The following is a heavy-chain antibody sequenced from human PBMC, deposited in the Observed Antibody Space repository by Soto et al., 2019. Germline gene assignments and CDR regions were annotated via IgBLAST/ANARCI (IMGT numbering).Heavy chain of an antibody. J-gene: IGHJ6*02. D-gene: IGHD6-13*01. CDR3: ARNWKLAAAGVYYGMDV. V-gene: IGHV4-31*03. Sequence: QVQLQESGPGLVKPSQTLSLTCTVSGGSISSGGYYWSWIRQHPGKGLEWIGYIYYSGSTYYNPSLKSRVTISVDTSKNQFSRKLSSVTAADTAVYYCARNWKLAAAGVYYGMDVWGQGTTVTVSS. CDR1: GGSISSGGYY. CDR2: IYYSGST.